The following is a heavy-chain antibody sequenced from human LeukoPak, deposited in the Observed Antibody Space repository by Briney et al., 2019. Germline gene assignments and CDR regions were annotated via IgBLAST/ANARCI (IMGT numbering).Heavy chain of an antibody. V-gene: IGHV1-2*02. CDR2: INPNSGGT. CDR3: ARDLVLGAAAGDY. J-gene: IGHJ4*02. Sequence: ASVKVSCKASGYTFTSYDINWVRQAPGQGLEWMGWINPNSGGTNYAQKFQGRVTMTRDTSISTAYMELSRLRSDDTAVYYCARDLVLGAAAGDYWGQGTLVTVSS. CDR1: GYTFTSYD. D-gene: IGHD6-13*01.